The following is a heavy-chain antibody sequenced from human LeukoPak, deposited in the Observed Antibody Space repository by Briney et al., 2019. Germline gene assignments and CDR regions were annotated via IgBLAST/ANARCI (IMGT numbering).Heavy chain of an antibody. J-gene: IGHJ4*02. CDR3: ARGASPDF. CDR1: GCSISNYY. CDR2: IFYSGST. V-gene: IGHV4-59*01. Sequence: SETLSLTCTVSGCSISNYYWSWIRQPPGKGLEWIGYIFYSGSTNYNPSLKSRVTMSLDTSKSHFSLKLSSVTAADTAVYYCARGASPDFWGQGTLVTVSS.